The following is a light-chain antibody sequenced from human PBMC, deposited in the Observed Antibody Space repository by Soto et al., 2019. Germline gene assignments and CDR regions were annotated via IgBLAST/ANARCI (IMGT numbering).Light chain of an antibody. CDR1: QGISNY. CDR2: AAS. J-gene: IGKJ4*01. CDR3: QQLNGYFPLT. Sequence: IQLTQSPSSLSASVGDRVTVTCRASQGISNYLAWYQQKPGKAPKLLIHAASTLQSGVPSRFSGSGSGTHFTLTISGLQPADFATYYCQQLNGYFPLTFGGGTKVEIK. V-gene: IGKV1-9*01.